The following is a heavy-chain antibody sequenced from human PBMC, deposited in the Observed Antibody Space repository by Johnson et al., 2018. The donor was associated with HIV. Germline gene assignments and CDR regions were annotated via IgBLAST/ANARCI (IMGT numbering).Heavy chain of an antibody. CDR1: GFTFSSYG. CDR3: AKLRWAPRAFDI. D-gene: IGHD4-23*01. CDR2: ISHDGSDK. J-gene: IGHJ3*02. V-gene: IGHV3-30*18. Sequence: QVQLVESGGGVVQPGRSLRLSCAASGFTFSSYGMHWVRQAPGKGLEWVAVISHDGSDKNYADSVKGRFTISRDNSKNTLFLQMNSLRAEDTAVYYCAKLRWAPRAFDIWGQVTMVTVSS.